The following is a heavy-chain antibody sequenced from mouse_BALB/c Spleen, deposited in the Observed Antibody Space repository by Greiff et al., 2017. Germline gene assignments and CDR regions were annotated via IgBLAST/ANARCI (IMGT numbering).Heavy chain of an antibody. J-gene: IGHJ2*01. CDR2: ISNLAYSI. CDR1: GFTFSDYG. V-gene: IGHV5-15*02. CDR3: ARGNYGSSPYFDY. D-gene: IGHD1-1*01. Sequence: VQLKESGGGLVQPGGSRKLSCAASGFTFSDYGMAWVRQAPGKGPEWVAFISNLAYSIYYADTVTGRFTISRENAKNTLYLEMSSLRSEDTAMYYCARGNYGSSPYFDYWGQGTTLTVSS.